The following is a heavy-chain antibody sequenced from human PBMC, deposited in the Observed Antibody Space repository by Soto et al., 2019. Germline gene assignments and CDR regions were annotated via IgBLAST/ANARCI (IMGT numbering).Heavy chain of an antibody. D-gene: IGHD2-15*01. J-gene: IGHJ5*02. CDR1: GFTFSHAW. Sequence: GGSLRLSCAASGFTFSHAWMSWVRQAPGKGLEWVGRIKSKADGGTKDYGAPVRGRFTISRDDAKDTLYLQMNSLRIEDTAVYYCCVVKRLDQYSTSGYWFDPWGPGTLVTVS. V-gene: IGHV3-15*01. CDR3: CVVKRLDQYSTSGYWFDP. CDR2: IKSKADGGTK.